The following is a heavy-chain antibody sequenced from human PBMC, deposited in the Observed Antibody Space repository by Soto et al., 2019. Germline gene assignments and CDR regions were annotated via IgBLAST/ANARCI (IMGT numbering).Heavy chain of an antibody. D-gene: IGHD6-13*01. J-gene: IGHJ4*02. Sequence: ASVKVSCKASGYTFTSYAMHWVRQAPGQRLEWMGWINAGNGNTKYSQKFQGRVTITRDTSASTAYMELSSLRSEDTAVYYCARAVRSSSWFRGGQDFDYWGQGTLVTVSS. CDR2: INAGNGNT. CDR3: ARAVRSSSWFRGGQDFDY. CDR1: GYTFTSYA. V-gene: IGHV1-3*01.